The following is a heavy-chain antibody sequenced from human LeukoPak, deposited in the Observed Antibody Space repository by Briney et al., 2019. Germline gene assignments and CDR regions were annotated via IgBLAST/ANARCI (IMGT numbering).Heavy chain of an antibody. V-gene: IGHV4-4*02. J-gene: IGHJ4*02. CDR1: GGSISNTNW. CDR2: VNLQGST. CDR3: AREGGPYRPLDY. Sequence: SGILSLTCGVSGGSISNTNWWTWFRQPPGKGLEWIGEVNLQGSTNYNPSLKSRVAISVDKSENHISLKLTSVTAADTAAYYCAREGGPYRPLDYSGQGTLVTVAS.